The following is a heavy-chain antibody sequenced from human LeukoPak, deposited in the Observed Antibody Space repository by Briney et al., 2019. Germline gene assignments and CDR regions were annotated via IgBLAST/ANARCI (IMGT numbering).Heavy chain of an antibody. J-gene: IGHJ4*02. CDR1: GFTFSSYA. CDR2: ISGSGGST. CDR3: AKDLGRAVAGTIY. V-gene: IGHV3-23*01. Sequence: PGGSLRLSCAASGFTFSSYAMSWVRQAPGKGLELVSAISGSGGSTYYADSVKGRFTISRDNSKNTLYLQMNSLRAEDTAVYYCAKDLGRAVAGTIYWGQGTLVTVSS. D-gene: IGHD6-19*01.